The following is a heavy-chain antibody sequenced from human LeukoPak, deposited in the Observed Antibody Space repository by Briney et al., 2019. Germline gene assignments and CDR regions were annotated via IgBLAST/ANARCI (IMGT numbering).Heavy chain of an antibody. D-gene: IGHD3-10*01. Sequence: GGSLRLSCAASGFTFDVYAMHWVRQAPGKGLEWVSLISWDGGSTYYADSVKGRFTISRDNSKNSLYLQMNSLRAEDTALYYCAKDRFTYYYGSLGHFDYWGQGTLVTVSS. CDR1: GFTFDVYA. V-gene: IGHV3-43D*03. J-gene: IGHJ4*02. CDR3: AKDRFTYYYGSLGHFDY. CDR2: ISWDGGST.